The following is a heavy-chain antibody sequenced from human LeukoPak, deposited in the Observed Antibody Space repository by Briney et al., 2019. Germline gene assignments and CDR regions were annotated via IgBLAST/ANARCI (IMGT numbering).Heavy chain of an antibody. CDR2: SYYSGST. V-gene: IGHV4-59*01. J-gene: IGHJ6*02. Sequence: SETLSLTCTVSGGSISGYYWSWIRQPPGEGLEWIGFSYYSGSTKYSPSLQSRVTISRDTSKSQFSLKLNSATAADTAVYYCARTSRHYYGSGSNLTPWPAGMDVWGQGTTVTVSS. CDR3: ARTSRHYYGSGSNLTPWPAGMDV. CDR1: GGSISGYY. D-gene: IGHD3-10*01.